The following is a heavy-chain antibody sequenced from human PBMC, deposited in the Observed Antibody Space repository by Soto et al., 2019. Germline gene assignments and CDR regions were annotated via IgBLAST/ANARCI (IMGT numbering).Heavy chain of an antibody. V-gene: IGHV1-3*01. J-gene: IGHJ5*02. CDR3: ARDPGSSVVTNWFDP. CDR2: INAGNGNT. Sequence: ASVKVSCKASGYTFTSYAMHWVRQAPGQRLEWMGWINAGNGNTKYSQKFQGRVTITRDTSASTAYMELSSLRSEDTAVYYCARDPGSSVVTNWFDPWGQGTLVTVSS. D-gene: IGHD6-13*01. CDR1: GYTFTSYA.